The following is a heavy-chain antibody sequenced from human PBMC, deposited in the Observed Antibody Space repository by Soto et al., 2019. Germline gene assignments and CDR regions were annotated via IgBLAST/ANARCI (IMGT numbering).Heavy chain of an antibody. D-gene: IGHD3-16*01. Sequence: QEQLVESGGGVVQPGRSLRLSCVASGFTFNSYGMFWVRQAPGKGLEWVSVISYAGVDKYYAASVKGRFTISRDRSANTLYLQMNSLRAEDTGVYDCARVMGGAVRYYYFSIAVLGPGTTVTVSS. J-gene: IGHJ6*02. CDR1: GFTFNSYG. CDR2: ISYAGVDK. CDR3: ARVMGGAVRYYYFSIAV. V-gene: IGHV3-30*03.